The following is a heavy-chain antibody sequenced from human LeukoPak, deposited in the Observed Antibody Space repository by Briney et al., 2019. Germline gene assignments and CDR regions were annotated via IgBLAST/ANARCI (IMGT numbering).Heavy chain of an antibody. D-gene: IGHD6-13*01. CDR1: GGSFSGYY. J-gene: IGHJ4*02. CDR2: INHSGST. Sequence: PSETLSLTCAVYGGSFSGYYWSWIRQPPGKGLEWIGEINHSGSTNYNPSLKSRVTISVDTSRNQFSLKLSSVTAADTAVYYCARGRSSSWYAEYYFDYWGQGTLVTVSS. CDR3: ARGRSSSWYAEYYFDY. V-gene: IGHV4-34*01.